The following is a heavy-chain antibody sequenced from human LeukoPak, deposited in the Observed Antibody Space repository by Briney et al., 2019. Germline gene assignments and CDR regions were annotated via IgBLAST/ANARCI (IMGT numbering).Heavy chain of an antibody. CDR3: ARDSSYYGVDY. CDR1: GGSISSYY. V-gene: IGHV4-59*12. CDR2: IYYSGST. D-gene: IGHD1-26*01. J-gene: IGHJ4*02. Sequence: SETLSLTCTVSGGSISSYYWSWIRQPPGKGLEWIGYIYYSGSTNYNPSLKSRVTMSVDTSKNQFSLKLSSVTAADTAVYYCARDSSYYGVDYWGQGTLVTVSS.